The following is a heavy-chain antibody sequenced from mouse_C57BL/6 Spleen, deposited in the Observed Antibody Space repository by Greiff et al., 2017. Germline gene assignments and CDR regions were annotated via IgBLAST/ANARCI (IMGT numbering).Heavy chain of an antibody. J-gene: IGHJ4*01. Sequence: EVQLQQSGPELVKPGASVKMSCKASGYTFTDYNMHWVKQSHGKSLEWIGYINPNNGGTSYNQKFKGKATLTVNKSSSTAYMELRSLTSEDSAVYYCARGGLVRDYYAMDYWGQGTSVTVSS. CDR3: ARGGLVRDYYAMDY. CDR1: GYTFTDYN. D-gene: IGHD3-3*01. V-gene: IGHV1-22*01. CDR2: INPNNGGT.